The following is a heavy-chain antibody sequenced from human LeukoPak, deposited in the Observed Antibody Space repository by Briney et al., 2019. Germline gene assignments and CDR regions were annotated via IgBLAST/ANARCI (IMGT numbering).Heavy chain of an antibody. Sequence: ASVKVSCKASGYTFTSYGISWVRQAPGQGLEWMGWISAYNGNTNNAQKLQGRVTMTTDTSTSTAYMELRSLRSDDTAVYYCARDKLPWFGELLPHDYWGQGTLVIVSS. CDR3: ARDKLPWFGELLPHDY. CDR2: ISAYNGNT. CDR1: GYTFTSYG. D-gene: IGHD3-10*01. J-gene: IGHJ4*02. V-gene: IGHV1-18*01.